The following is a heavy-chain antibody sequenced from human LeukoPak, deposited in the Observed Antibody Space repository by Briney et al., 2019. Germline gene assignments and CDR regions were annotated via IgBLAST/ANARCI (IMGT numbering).Heavy chain of an antibody. CDR2: IYSGGST. CDR3: AGVWFGEDGMDV. CDR1: GFTVSSNY. J-gene: IGHJ6*02. D-gene: IGHD3-10*01. V-gene: IGHV3-66*01. Sequence: GGSLRLSCAASGFTVSSNYMSWVRQAPGKGLEWVSVIYSGGSTYYADSVKGRFTISRDNSKNTLYLQMNSLGAEDTAVYYCAGVWFGEDGMDVWGQGTTVTVSS.